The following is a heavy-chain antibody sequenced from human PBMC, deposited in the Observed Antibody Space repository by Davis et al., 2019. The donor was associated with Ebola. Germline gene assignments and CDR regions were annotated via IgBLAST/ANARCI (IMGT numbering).Heavy chain of an antibody. V-gene: IGHV4-59*01. CDR3: ARDQGFGESQYYYYYGMDV. CDR2: IYYSGST. D-gene: IGHD3-10*01. CDR1: GGSISSYY. J-gene: IGHJ6*02. Sequence: PSETLSLTCTVSGGSISSYYWSWIRQPPGKGLEWIGYIYYSGSTNYNPSLKSRVTISVDTSKNQFSLKLSSVTAADTAVYYCARDQGFGESQYYYYYGMDVWGQGTTVTVSS.